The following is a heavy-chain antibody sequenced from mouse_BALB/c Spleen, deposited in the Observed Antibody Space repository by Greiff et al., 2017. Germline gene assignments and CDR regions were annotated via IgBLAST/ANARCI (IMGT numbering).Heavy chain of an antibody. Sequence: VQLQQSGAELVKPGASVKLSCTASGFNIKDTYMHWVKQRPEQGLEWIGRIDPANGNTKYDPKFQGKATITADTSSNTAYLQLSSLISEDTAVYYCARAYGSSSYYAMDYWGQGTSVTVSS. D-gene: IGHD1-1*01. J-gene: IGHJ4*01. CDR3: ARAYGSSSYYAMDY. CDR2: IDPANGNT. V-gene: IGHV14-3*02. CDR1: GFNIKDTY.